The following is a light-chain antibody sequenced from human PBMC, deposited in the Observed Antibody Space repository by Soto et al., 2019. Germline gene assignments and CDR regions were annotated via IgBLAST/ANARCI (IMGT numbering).Light chain of an antibody. Sequence: EIVMTQSPATLSVSPGERATLSCSASQNIVYNLAWYQQRPGQGPWLLIYGASTRAIGVPARFSGSGSGTEFTLTISSLQSEDFALYYCQQYYDWPLTFGPGTKLDIK. CDR2: GAS. CDR3: QQYYDWPLT. CDR1: QNIVYN. V-gene: IGKV3-15*01. J-gene: IGKJ3*01.